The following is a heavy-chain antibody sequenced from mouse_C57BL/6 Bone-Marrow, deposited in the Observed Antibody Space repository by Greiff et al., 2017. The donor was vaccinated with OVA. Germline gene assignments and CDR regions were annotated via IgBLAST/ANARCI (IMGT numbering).Heavy chain of an antibody. J-gene: IGHJ3*01. CDR1: GYTFTSYW. V-gene: IGHV1-55*01. Sequence: VQLQQPGAELVKPGASVTMSCKASGYTFTSYWLTWVKQRPGQGLEWIGDIYPGRGSTNYNEKFKSKATLTVDTSSSPAYMQLRSLTSEDSAVYECSRGYYGSFAYWGQGTLVTVSA. CDR2: IYPGRGST. D-gene: IGHD1-1*01. CDR3: SRGYYGSFAY.